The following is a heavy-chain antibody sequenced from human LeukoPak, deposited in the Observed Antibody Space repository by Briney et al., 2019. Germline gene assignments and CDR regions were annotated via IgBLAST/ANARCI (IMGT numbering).Heavy chain of an antibody. CDR1: GGTFSSYA. CDR3: ARGTIGASRIVVGYYFSRDEDYYYYYMAV. Sequence: ASVRVSCKASGGTFSSYASSWVRQAPGQGLEWRGGSIPIFGTANYAQKFQGRVTITTDESTSTAYMELSRLRSEDTAVYSCARGTIGASRIVVGYYFSRDEDYYYYYMAVWGKGTTVTVSS. CDR2: SIPIFGTA. J-gene: IGHJ6*03. V-gene: IGHV1-69*05. D-gene: IGHD3-22*01.